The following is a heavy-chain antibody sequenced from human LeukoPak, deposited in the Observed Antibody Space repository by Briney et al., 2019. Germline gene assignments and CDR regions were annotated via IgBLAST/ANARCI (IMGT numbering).Heavy chain of an antibody. CDR1: GYTFTSYD. Sequence: ASVKVSCKASGYTFTSYDINWVRQAPGQGLEWMGWMNPNSGNTGYAQKFQGRVTMTRNTSISTAYMELSSLRSEDTAVYYCARVGSFSSNSGSYSFDYWGQGTLVTVSS. CDR2: MNPNSGNT. J-gene: IGHJ4*02. V-gene: IGHV1-8*01. CDR3: ARVGSFSSNSGSYSFDY. D-gene: IGHD1-26*01.